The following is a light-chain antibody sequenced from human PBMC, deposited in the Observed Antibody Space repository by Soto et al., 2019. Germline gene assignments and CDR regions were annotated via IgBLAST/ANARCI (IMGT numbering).Light chain of an antibody. J-gene: IGLJ1*01. CDR2: EVS. V-gene: IGLV2-14*01. CDR1: SSDVGGSEH. CDR3: KLQRSGGIRV. Sequence: VLTQPASVSGSPGQSITISCTGTSSDVGGSEHVSWYQHHPGKAPKLIIYEVSNRPSGVSNRFSGSKSGYTASLTISGLQPEDEADYYCKLQRSGGIRVFGTGTKLTVL.